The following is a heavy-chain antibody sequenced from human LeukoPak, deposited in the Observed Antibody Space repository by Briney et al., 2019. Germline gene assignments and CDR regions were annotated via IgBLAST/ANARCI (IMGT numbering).Heavy chain of an antibody. CDR3: ARGGDGYNSGYYGMDV. CDR1: GFTFSSYA. D-gene: IGHD5-24*01. Sequence: PGRSLRLSCAASGFTFSSYAMHWVRQAPGKGLEWVAVISYDGSNKYYADSVKGRFTISRDNSKNTLYLQMNSLRAEDTAVYYCARGGDGYNSGYYGMDVWGQGTTVTVSS. V-gene: IGHV3-30*14. J-gene: IGHJ6*02. CDR2: ISYDGSNK.